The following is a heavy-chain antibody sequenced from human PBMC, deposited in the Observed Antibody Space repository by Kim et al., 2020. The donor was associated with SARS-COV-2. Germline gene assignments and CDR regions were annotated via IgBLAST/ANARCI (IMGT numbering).Heavy chain of an antibody. CDR3: ARAESDYNENWFDP. J-gene: IGHJ5*02. V-gene: IGHV4-31*02. Sequence: NPSLKSRVTISVDTSKNQFSLKLSSVTAADTAVYYCARAESDYNENWFDPWGQGTLVTVSS. D-gene: IGHD4-17*01.